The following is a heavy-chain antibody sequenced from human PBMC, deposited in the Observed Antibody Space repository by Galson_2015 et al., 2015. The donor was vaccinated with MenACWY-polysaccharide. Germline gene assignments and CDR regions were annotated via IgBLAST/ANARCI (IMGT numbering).Heavy chain of an antibody. CDR3: AREKRITSYYDY. V-gene: IGHV3-64*02. D-gene: IGHD3-16*01. Sequence: SLRLSCAASGFAFSTYAFHWVCQAPGKGLQYVSAISSSGGRTFYADSVKGRFTVSRDNSKNTLYLQMDNLRVEDMGVYYCAREKRITSYYDYWGQGTLVSVSS. CDR2: ISSSGGRT. CDR1: GFAFSTYA. J-gene: IGHJ4*02.